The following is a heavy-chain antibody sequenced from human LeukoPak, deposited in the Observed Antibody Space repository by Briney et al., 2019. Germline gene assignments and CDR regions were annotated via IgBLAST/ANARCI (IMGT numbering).Heavy chain of an antibody. CDR3: AREKLSFCDSSGYFDY. J-gene: IGHJ4*02. CDR2: ISSSGSAI. CDR1: GFTFSSYE. D-gene: IGHD3-22*01. V-gene: IGHV3-48*03. Sequence: PGGSLRLSCAASGFTFSSYEMNWVRRAPGKGLEWVSFISSSGSAIHYADSVRGRFTISRDNAKNSLYLQMSRLRAEDTAVYYCAREKLSFCDSSGYFDYWGQGTLVTVSS.